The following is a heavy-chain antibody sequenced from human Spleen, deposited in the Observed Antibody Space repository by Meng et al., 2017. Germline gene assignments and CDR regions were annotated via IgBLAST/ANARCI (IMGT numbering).Heavy chain of an antibody. CDR2: IYHSGTT. V-gene: IGHV4-4*02. CDR1: GGSISSSHW. Sequence: GQLQESGQGLVKPSGPLSSTCAVSGGSISSSHWWTWVRQSPGRGLEWIGEIYHSGTTNYNPSLKSRATISVDTSQNNLSLKLSSVTAADSAVYYCARGPTTMAHDFDYWGQGTLVTVSS. D-gene: IGHD4-11*01. CDR3: ARGPTTMAHDFDY. J-gene: IGHJ4*02.